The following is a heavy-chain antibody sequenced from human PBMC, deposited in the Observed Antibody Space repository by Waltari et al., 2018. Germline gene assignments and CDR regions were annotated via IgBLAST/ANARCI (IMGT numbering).Heavy chain of an antibody. CDR3: VRGGTGMQRVESLDY. J-gene: IGHJ4*02. D-gene: IGHD3-9*01. V-gene: IGHV3-21*01. Sequence: EVQLVESGGGLVKPGGSLRLSCAASGFTLKTYSMNWVRQAPGNGLWWVSSISDTSTYIYYAVSLRGRFTTSRDNAKNSLYLQLNSRRAEDTAVYYCVRGGTGMQRVESLDYWGQGILVTVSS. CDR1: GFTLKTYS. CDR2: ISDTSTYI.